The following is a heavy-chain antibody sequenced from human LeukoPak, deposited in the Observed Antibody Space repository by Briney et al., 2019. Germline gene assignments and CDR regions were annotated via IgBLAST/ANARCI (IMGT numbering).Heavy chain of an antibody. D-gene: IGHD6-13*01. CDR1: GDSVSSNSAA. Sequence: SQTLSLTCAISGDSVSSNSAAWNWIRQSPSRGLEWLGRTYYRSKWYNDYAVSVKSRITTNPDTSKNQFSLQLNSVTPEDTAVYYCAREPRYSGTDPDNWFDPWGQGTLVTVSS. V-gene: IGHV6-1*01. J-gene: IGHJ5*02. CDR2: TYYRSKWYN. CDR3: AREPRYSGTDPDNWFDP.